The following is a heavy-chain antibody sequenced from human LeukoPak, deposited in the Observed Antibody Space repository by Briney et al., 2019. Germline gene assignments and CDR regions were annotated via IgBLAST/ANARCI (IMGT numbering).Heavy chain of an antibody. Sequence: SETLSLTCTVSGGSISSSSYYWGWIRQPPGKGLEWIGSIYYSGSTYYNPSLKSRVTISVDTSKNQFSLKLSSVTAADTAVYYCAREGRNPVSFDYWGQGTLVTVSS. CDR1: GGSISSSSYY. V-gene: IGHV4-39*07. CDR3: AREGRNPVSFDY. J-gene: IGHJ4*02. CDR2: IYYSGST. D-gene: IGHD2-15*01.